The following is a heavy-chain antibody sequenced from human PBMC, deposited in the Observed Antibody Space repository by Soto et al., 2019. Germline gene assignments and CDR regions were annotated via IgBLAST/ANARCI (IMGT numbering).Heavy chain of an antibody. CDR1: GYTFTSYG. D-gene: IGHD5-18*01. Sequence: ASVKVSCKASGYTFTSYGISWVRQAPGQGLEWMGWISAYNGNTNYAQKLQGRVTMTTDTSTSTAYMELRSLRSDDTAVYYCARDRIHLWLPYYFDYWGQGTLVTVSS. CDR3: ARDRIHLWLPYYFDY. CDR2: ISAYNGNT. J-gene: IGHJ4*02. V-gene: IGHV1-18*01.